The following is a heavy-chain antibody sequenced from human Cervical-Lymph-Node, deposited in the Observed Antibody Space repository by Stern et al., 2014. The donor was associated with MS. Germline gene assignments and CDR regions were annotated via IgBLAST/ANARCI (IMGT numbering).Heavy chain of an antibody. V-gene: IGHV3-21*01. J-gene: IGHJ5*02. Sequence: EVQLVQSGGGLVKPGGSLRLSCAASGFTFSSYSMNWVRQAPGKGLEWVSSISSSTSYIYYADSVKGRFTISRDNAKNSLFLQMNSLRAEDTAVYYCARGSTYIAAAEFAPWGQGTLVTVSS. CDR1: GFTFSSYS. D-gene: IGHD6-13*01. CDR3: ARGSTYIAAAEFAP. CDR2: ISSSTSYI.